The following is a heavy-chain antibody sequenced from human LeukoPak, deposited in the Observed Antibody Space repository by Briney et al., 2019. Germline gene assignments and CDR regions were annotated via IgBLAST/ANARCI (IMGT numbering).Heavy chain of an antibody. J-gene: IGHJ4*02. D-gene: IGHD3-22*01. V-gene: IGHV3-48*02. CDR3: ARDYYNSSGYYGGDH. CDR2: ISTSSSTI. Sequence: GRSLRLSCAASGFTFSSYSMNWVRQAPGKGLEWVSYISTSSSTIYYADSVKGRFTISRDNAKNSLYLQMNSLRDEDTAVYYCARDYYNSSGYYGGDHWGQGTLVTVSS. CDR1: GFTFSSYS.